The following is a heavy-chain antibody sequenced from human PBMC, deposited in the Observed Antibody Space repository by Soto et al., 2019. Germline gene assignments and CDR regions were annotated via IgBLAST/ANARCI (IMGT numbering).Heavy chain of an antibody. CDR2: IYSGGGT. CDR3: ERQDYSTTWYLNY. CDR1: GFTVSSNY. J-gene: IGHJ4*02. V-gene: IGHV3-53*01. D-gene: IGHD6-13*01. Sequence: PGGSLRLSCVGSGFTVSSNYMSWVRQAPGKGLEWVSDIYSGGGTYYADSVKGRFTISRDNSKNTLYLQMNSLRAEDTAVYYCERQDYSTTWYLNYWSQGSLVTGSS.